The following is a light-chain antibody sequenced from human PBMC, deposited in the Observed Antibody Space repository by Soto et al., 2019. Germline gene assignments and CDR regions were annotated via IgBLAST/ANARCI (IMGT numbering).Light chain of an antibody. Sequence: EIVLTQSPGPLSFSPGERATLSCRASQSVSSRQLAWYQQKPGQPPRLLIYGASGRATGIPYRVSGSGSGTDFTLTISRLEPEDFAVYYWQYYDTFRTFGQGTKVDIK. V-gene: IGKV3-20*01. J-gene: IGKJ1*01. CDR2: GAS. CDR1: QSVSSRQ. CDR3: QYYDTFRT.